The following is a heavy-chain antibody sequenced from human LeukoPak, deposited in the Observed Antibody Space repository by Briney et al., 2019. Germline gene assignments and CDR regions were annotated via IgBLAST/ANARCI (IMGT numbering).Heavy chain of an antibody. CDR2: ISGDGRST. CDR1: GFTFSSYG. J-gene: IGHJ4*02. Sequence: GGSLRLSCAASGFTFSSYGMHWVRQAPGKGLVWVSRISGDGRSTSYADSVKGRFTISRDNAENTLYLQMNSLRAEDTAVYYCTRGGLRYSSASDYWGQGTLVTVSS. CDR3: TRGGLRYSSASDY. D-gene: IGHD5-18*01. V-gene: IGHV3-74*01.